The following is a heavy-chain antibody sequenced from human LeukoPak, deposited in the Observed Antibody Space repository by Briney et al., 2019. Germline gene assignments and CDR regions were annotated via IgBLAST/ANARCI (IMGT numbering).Heavy chain of an antibody. Sequence: ASVKVSCKASGYTFTSSVISWVRQAPGQGLEWMGWISPYNDNTNYAQKLQGRVTMTTDTSTSTAYMELRSLESDDTAVYYCARALGYQLLSWWFDPWGQGTLVTVSS. D-gene: IGHD2-2*01. V-gene: IGHV1-18*01. J-gene: IGHJ5*02. CDR3: ARALGYQLLSWWFDP. CDR2: ISPYNDNT. CDR1: GYTFTSSV.